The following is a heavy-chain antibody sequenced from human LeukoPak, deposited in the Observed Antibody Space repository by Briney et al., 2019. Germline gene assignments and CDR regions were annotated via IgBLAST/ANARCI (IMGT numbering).Heavy chain of an antibody. Sequence: KPGGSLRLSCAASGFTFSSYTMTWVRQAPGKGLEWVSSITSSSSYIYYADSVKGRFTISRDNAKNSLYLQMNSLRVEDTALYYCAKAPRSSWSDFDYWGQGTLVTVSS. CDR2: ITSSSSYI. J-gene: IGHJ4*02. D-gene: IGHD6-13*01. V-gene: IGHV3-21*04. CDR3: AKAPRSSWSDFDY. CDR1: GFTFSSYT.